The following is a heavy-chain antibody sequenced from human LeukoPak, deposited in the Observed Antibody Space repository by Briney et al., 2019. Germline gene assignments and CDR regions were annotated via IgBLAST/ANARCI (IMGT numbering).Heavy chain of an antibody. CDR2: IYYSGST. V-gene: IGHV4-39*01. J-gene: IGHJ4*02. CDR1: GGSISSGSYY. D-gene: IGHD1-14*01. CDR3: ARRYRGYFDY. Sequence: SETLSLTCTVSGGSISSGSYYWGWLRQPPGKGLEWIGSIYYSGSTYYNPSLKSRVTISVDTSKNQFSLKLSSVTAAVTAVYYCARRYRGYFDYWGQGTLVTVSS.